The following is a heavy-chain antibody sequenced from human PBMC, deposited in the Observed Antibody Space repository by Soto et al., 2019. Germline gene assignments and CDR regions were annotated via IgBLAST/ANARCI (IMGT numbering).Heavy chain of an antibody. CDR1: GFTFSSYD. CDR3: ARGPGGYCSGGSCLYGMDV. D-gene: IGHD2-15*01. J-gene: IGHJ6*02. V-gene: IGHV3-13*01. Sequence: AGGSLRLSCAASGFTFSSYDMHWVRQATGKGLEWVSAIGTAGDTYYPGSVKGRFTISRENAKNSLYLQMNSLRAGDTAVYYCARGPGGYCSGGSCLYGMDVWGQGTTVTVSS. CDR2: IGTAGDT.